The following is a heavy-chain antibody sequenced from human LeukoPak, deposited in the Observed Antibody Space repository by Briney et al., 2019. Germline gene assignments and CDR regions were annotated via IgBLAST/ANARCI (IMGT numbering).Heavy chain of an antibody. CDR3: ARGYYDSSGYYVPFDY. J-gene: IGHJ4*02. V-gene: IGHV3-74*01. CDR1: GLIFSTYW. CDR2: INGDVSST. D-gene: IGHD3-22*01. Sequence: GGSLRLSCAASGLIFSTYWMHWVRQAPGKGLVWVSRINGDVSSTHYADSVKGRFTISRDNAKNTLSLQMNSLRAEDTAVYNCARGYYDSSGYYVPFDYWGQGTLVTVSS.